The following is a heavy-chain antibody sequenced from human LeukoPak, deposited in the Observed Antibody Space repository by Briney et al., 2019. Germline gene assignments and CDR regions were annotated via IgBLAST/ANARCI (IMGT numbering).Heavy chain of an antibody. CDR2: INHSGST. V-gene: IGHV4-34*01. D-gene: IGHD2-2*01. J-gene: IGHJ4*02. Sequence: SETLSLTCAVYGGSFSGYYWSWIRQPPGKGLEWIGEINHSGSTNYNPSLKSRVTISVDTSKNQFSLKLSSVTAADTAVYYCARGGLDIVAVPAAIGGYEDGFPFDYWGQGTLVTVSS. CDR1: GGSFSGYY. CDR3: ARGGLDIVAVPAAIGGYEDGFPFDY.